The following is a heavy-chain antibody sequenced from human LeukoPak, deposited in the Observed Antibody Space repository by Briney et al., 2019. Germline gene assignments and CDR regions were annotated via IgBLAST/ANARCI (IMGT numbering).Heavy chain of an antibody. Sequence: GGSLRLSCAASGFAFSDFAMSWVRQAPGKGLEWVSAMSGSGYYTYYVESVKGRFTISRDNSKNTLYLHMNSLRADDTAVYYCAKMEGQRLYDYCMDVWGRGTTVTVSS. D-gene: IGHD3-3*01. CDR1: GFAFSDFA. CDR3: AKMEGQRLYDYCMDV. J-gene: IGHJ6*03. CDR2: MSGSGYYT. V-gene: IGHV3-23*01.